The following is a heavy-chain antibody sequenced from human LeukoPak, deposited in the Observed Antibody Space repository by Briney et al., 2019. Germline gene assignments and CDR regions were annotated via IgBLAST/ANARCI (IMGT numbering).Heavy chain of an antibody. J-gene: IGHJ4*02. V-gene: IGHV3-23*01. CDR2: ISDTGNT. CDR3: AKAPVTTCRGAFCYPFDY. CDR1: GFTLSSCA. D-gene: IGHD2-15*01. Sequence: GSLRLSCAASGFTLSSCAMSWVRQAPGKGLEWVSAISDTGNTYHADSVKGRFTISRDSSKNTLFLQMNRLRPEDAAVYYCAKAPVTTCRGAFCYPFDYWGLGTLVTVSS.